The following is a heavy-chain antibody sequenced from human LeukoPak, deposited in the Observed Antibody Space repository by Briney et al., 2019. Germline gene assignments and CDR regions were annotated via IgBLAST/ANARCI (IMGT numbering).Heavy chain of an antibody. CDR3: AKDAQRGFDYSNSLEY. CDR2: IWHDGSSK. V-gene: IGHV3-33*06. Sequence: GGSLRLSCAASGFIFSHYGMHWVRQAPGKGLEWVAVIWHDGSSKYCADSVKGRFTISRDNSENTVYLQMNSLRAEDTAVYYCAKDAQRGFDYSNSLEYWGQGDLVTVSS. CDR1: GFIFSHYG. J-gene: IGHJ4*02. D-gene: IGHD4-11*01.